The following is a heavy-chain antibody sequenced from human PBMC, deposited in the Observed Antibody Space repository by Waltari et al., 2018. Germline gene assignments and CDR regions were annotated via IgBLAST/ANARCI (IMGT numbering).Heavy chain of an antibody. J-gene: IGHJ6*02. V-gene: IGHV3-48*03. Sequence: EVQLVESGGGLVQSGGSLRLSCATSGFTFSFYDMHWVRQAPGIGLEWLSYISVGIATRYYADSVKCRFSISRDDSRNSLFLEINSLRAEDSAVYYCARAVEFRSYYYAMDVWGQGTAVSVSS. CDR3: ARAVEFRSYYYAMDV. CDR1: GFTFSFYD. D-gene: IGHD3-10*01. CDR2: ISVGIATR.